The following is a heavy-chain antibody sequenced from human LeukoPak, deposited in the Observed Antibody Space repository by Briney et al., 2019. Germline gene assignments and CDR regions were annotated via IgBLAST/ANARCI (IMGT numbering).Heavy chain of an antibody. CDR1: GFTFSKYW. Sequence: GGSLRLSCSVSGFTFSKYWMNWVRQAPGKGLEWVSSISSRSTYINYGDSLKGRCTISRDNAGNSLHLQIDSLRDEDTAVYYCATTIFGVVTQSYWGQGTLLSVSS. CDR3: ATTIFGVVTQSY. CDR2: ISSRSTYI. J-gene: IGHJ4*02. V-gene: IGHV3-21*01. D-gene: IGHD3-3*01.